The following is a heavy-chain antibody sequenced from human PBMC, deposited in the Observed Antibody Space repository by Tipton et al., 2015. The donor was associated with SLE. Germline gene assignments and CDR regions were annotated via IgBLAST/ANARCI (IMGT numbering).Heavy chain of an antibody. CDR1: GFTFSDYY. D-gene: IGHD6-13*01. CDR2: IYYSGST. Sequence: LRLSCAASGFTFSDYYMSWIRQPPGKGLEWIGSIYYSGSTYYNPSLKSRVTISVDTSENQFSLKLSSVTAADTAVYYCARTGYSSSWLYFQHWGQGTLVTVSS. CDR3: ARTGYSSSWLYFQH. V-gene: IGHV4-38-2*01. J-gene: IGHJ1*01.